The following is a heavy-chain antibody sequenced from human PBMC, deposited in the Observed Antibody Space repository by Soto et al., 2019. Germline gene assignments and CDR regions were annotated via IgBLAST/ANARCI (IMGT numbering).Heavy chain of an antibody. D-gene: IGHD3-22*01. CDR1: GGSISSGDYS. J-gene: IGHJ4*02. CDR2: IYHSGTT. CDR3: ARGRSGYLNY. V-gene: IGHV4-30-2*01. Sequence: QLQLQESGSGLVKPSQTLSLTCAVSGGSISSGDYSWTWIRQPPGRGLEWIGYIYHSGTTYYNPSLKSRLIISVDRSKNQFSLALSSVTAADTAVYYCARGRSGYLNYWGQGTLVTVSS.